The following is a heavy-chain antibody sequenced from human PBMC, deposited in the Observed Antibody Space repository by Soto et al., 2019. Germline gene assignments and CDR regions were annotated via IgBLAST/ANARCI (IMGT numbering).Heavy chain of an antibody. D-gene: IGHD3-3*01. V-gene: IGHV2-5*02. J-gene: IGHJ4*02. CDR2: IYWDDDK. Sequence: QITLNESGPTVVRPTETLTLTCRFSGFSLTTSGVGVGWIRQSPGKAQEWLALIYWDDDKRYSASLKSRLTITKDTSKNQVVLTVSDLDPTDTATYSCAHRVLRTVFGLVTTTAIFFDFWGPGTPVAVSS. CDR3: AHRVLRTVFGLVTTTAIFFDF. CDR1: GFSLTTSGVG.